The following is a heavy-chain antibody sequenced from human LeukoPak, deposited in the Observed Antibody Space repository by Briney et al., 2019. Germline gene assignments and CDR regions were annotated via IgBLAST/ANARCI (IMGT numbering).Heavy chain of an antibody. Sequence: HAGGSLRLSCAASGFTFSSYAMSWVRQAPGKGLEWVAVISYDGSNKYYADSVKGRFTISRDNSKNTLYLQMNSLRAEDTAVYYCARDAGFVVVTAIPGYWGQGTLVTVSS. J-gene: IGHJ4*02. V-gene: IGHV3-30-3*01. CDR1: GFTFSSYA. CDR2: ISYDGSNK. D-gene: IGHD2-21*02. CDR3: ARDAGFVVVTAIPGY.